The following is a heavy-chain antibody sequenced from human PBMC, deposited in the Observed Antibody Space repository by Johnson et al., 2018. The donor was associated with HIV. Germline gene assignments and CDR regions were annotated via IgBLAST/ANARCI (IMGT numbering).Heavy chain of an antibody. Sequence: VQLVETGGGLIQPGGSLRLSCAASGFTVSSNYMSWVRQAPGKGLEWVSVIYSGGSTYSADSVKGRFTISRDNSKNTLYLQMNSLRAEDTAVYYCARDSPPWGARGDIWGQGTMVTVSS. D-gene: IGHD1-26*01. CDR3: ARDSPPWGARGDI. J-gene: IGHJ3*02. CDR2: IYSGGST. CDR1: GFTVSSNY. V-gene: IGHV3-53*02.